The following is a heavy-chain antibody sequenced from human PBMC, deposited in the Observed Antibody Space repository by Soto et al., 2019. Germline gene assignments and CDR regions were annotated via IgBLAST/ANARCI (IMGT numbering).Heavy chain of an antibody. D-gene: IGHD1-26*01. Sequence: ASVKVSCKASGYTFTSYAMHWVRQAPGQRLEWMGWINAGNGNTKYSQKFQGRVTITRDTSASTAYMELSSLRSEDTAVYYCAILKVQYSGSYFAFDIWGQGTMVTVSS. CDR3: AILKVQYSGSYFAFDI. V-gene: IGHV1-3*01. CDR2: INAGNGNT. CDR1: GYTFTSYA. J-gene: IGHJ3*02.